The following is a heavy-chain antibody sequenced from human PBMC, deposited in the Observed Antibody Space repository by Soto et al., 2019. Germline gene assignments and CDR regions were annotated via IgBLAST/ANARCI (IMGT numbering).Heavy chain of an antibody. Sequence: QVQLQESGPGLVKPSQTLSLTCTVSVASISSGGYYWSWIRQHPGEGLEWIGYIYYSGSTSYNPSLKSRVTISVDTSKNQSSLKLSSVTDADTAVYYCARESKYDTSGYPPWFAPWVQGTLVTVSS. D-gene: IGHD3-22*01. CDR1: VASISSGGYY. CDR3: ARESKYDTSGYPPWFAP. CDR2: IYYSGST. V-gene: IGHV4-31*03. J-gene: IGHJ5*02.